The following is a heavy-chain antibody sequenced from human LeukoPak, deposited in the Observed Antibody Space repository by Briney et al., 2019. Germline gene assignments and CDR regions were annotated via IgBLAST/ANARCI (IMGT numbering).Heavy chain of an antibody. CDR1: GFTFSSYW. J-gene: IGHJ4*02. CDR3: ARGSGWLYYFDY. CDR2: INSDGSST. V-gene: IGHV3-74*01. D-gene: IGHD6-19*01. Sequence: GGSLRLSCAASGFTFSSYWMHWVRQAPGNGLVWVSRINSDGSSTTYADSVKGRFTISRDNAKNTLYLQMNTLRAEDTAVYFCARGSGWLYYFDYWGQGTLVTVSS.